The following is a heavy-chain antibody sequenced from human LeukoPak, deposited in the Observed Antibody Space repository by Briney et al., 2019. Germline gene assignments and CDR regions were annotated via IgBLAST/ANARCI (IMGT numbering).Heavy chain of an antibody. Sequence: SETLSLTCELNVEALSGYYCNWIRQSPGKGLEWIGEINHRGSTKYNPSLKSRVTMSADTSKNQFSLKLSSVTAADTAVYYCARLGTMVDYGGLDYWGQGTLVTVSS. D-gene: IGHD4-23*01. V-gene: IGHV4-34*01. CDR3: ARLGTMVDYGGLDY. CDR1: VEALSGYY. J-gene: IGHJ4*02. CDR2: INHRGST.